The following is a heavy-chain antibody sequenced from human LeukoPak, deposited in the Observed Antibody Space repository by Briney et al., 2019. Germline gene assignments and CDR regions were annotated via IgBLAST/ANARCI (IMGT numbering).Heavy chain of an antibody. D-gene: IGHD4-23*01. J-gene: IGHJ4*02. CDR3: ARESDYGGNVDY. Sequence: GGSLRLSCAASGFTFSSYSMNWVRQAPGKGLEWVSYISSSSTIYYADSVKGRFTISRDNAKNSLYPQMNSLRAEDTAVYYCARESDYGGNVDYWGQGTLVTVSS. CDR2: ISSSSTI. CDR1: GFTFSSYS. V-gene: IGHV3-48*01.